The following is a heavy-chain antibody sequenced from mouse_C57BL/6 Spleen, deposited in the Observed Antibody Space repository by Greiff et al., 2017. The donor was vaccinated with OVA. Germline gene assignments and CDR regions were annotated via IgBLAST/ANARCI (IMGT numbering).Heavy chain of an antibody. CDR3: ARDYGSSSFAY. J-gene: IGHJ3*01. CDR1: GYTFTSYW. CDR2: IDPSDSYT. Sequence: QVQLKQPGAELVRPGPSVKLSCKASGYTFTSYWMHWVKQRPGQGLEWIGVIDPSDSYTNYNQKFKGKATLTVDTSSSTAYMQLSSLTSEDSAVYYCARDYGSSSFAYWGQGTLVTVSA. D-gene: IGHD1-1*01. V-gene: IGHV1-59*01.